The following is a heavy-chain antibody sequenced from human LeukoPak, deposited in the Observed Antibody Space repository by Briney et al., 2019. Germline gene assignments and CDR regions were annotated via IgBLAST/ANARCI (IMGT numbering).Heavy chain of an antibody. CDR1: GFTFGDYA. CDR2: IRSKAYGGTT. Sequence: PTGGSLRLSCTASGFTFGDYAMSWVRQAPGKGLEWVGFIRSKAYGGTTEYAASVKGRFTISRDDSKSIAYLQMNSLKTEDTAVYYRTRDLSNYGYFDYWGQGTMVTVSS. D-gene: IGHD4-11*01. CDR3: TRDLSNYGYFDY. J-gene: IGHJ4*02. V-gene: IGHV3-49*04.